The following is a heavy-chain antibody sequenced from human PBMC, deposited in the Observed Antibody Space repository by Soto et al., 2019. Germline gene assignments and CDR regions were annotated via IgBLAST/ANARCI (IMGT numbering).Heavy chain of an antibody. CDR3: ARDTKYSSSGYDAFDI. CDR2: ISAYNGNT. D-gene: IGHD6-6*01. V-gene: IGHV1-18*01. J-gene: IGHJ3*02. Sequence: ASVKVSCKASGYTFTSYGISWVRQAPGQGLEWMGWISAYNGNTNYAQKLQGRVTMTTDTSTSTAYMELRSLRSDDTAVYYCARDTKYSSSGYDAFDIWGQGTMVTVSS. CDR1: GYTFTSYG.